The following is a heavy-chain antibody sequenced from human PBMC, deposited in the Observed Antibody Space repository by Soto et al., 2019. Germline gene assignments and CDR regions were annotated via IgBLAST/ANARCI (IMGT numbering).Heavy chain of an antibody. V-gene: IGHV1-24*01. CDR2: FDPEDGET. D-gene: IGHD2-8*01. CDR3: ATGLGYCTNGVCPYYYYGMDV. J-gene: IGHJ6*02. CDR1: GYTLTELS. Sequence: ASVKVSCKVSGYTLTELSMHWVQQAPGKGLEWMGGFDPEDGETIYAQKFQGRVTMTEDTSTDTAYMELSSLRSEDTAVYYCATGLGYCTNGVCPYYYYGMDVWGQGTTVTVSS.